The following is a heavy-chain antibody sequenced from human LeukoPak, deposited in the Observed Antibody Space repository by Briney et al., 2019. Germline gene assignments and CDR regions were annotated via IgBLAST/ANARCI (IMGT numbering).Heavy chain of an antibody. J-gene: IGHJ3*02. CDR2: IYYSGST. D-gene: IGHD4-17*01. Sequence: SETLSLTCAVYGGSFSGYYWSWIRQPPGKGLEWIGYIYYSGSTNYNPSLKSRVTISVDTSKNQFSLKLSSVTAADTAVYYCARRDTTVLDDAFDIWGQGTMVTVSS. CDR1: GGSFSGYY. V-gene: IGHV4-59*08. CDR3: ARRDTTVLDDAFDI.